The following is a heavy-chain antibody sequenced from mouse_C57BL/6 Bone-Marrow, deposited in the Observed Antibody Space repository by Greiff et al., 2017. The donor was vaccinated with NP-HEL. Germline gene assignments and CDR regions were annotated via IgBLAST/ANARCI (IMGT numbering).Heavy chain of an antibody. CDR1: GYTFTSYW. V-gene: IGHV1-64*01. D-gene: IGHD1-1*01. CDR3: AREYYYGPLFAY. CDR2: IHPNSGST. Sequence: QVQLQQPGAELVKPGASVKLSCKASGYTFTSYWMHWVKQRPGQGLEWIGMIHPNSGSTNYNEKFKSKATLTVDKSPSTAYMQLSSLTSEDSAVYYCAREYYYGPLFAYWGQGTLVTVSA. J-gene: IGHJ3*01.